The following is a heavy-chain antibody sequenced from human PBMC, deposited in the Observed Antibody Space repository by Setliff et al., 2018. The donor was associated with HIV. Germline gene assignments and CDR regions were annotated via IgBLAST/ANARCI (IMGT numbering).Heavy chain of an antibody. CDR1: GGSISTYF. D-gene: IGHD3-3*01. J-gene: IGHJ5*02. CDR2: IYYAGST. Sequence: PSETLSLTCTVSGGSISTYFWSWVRQTPGKGLEWIGYIYYAGSTSYNPSFRSRVTISVDTSKNQFSLMLDSVTAADTAVYYCARLRGSYDFSNWFDPWGQGTQVTVSS. CDR3: ARLRGSYDFSNWFDP. V-gene: IGHV4-59*01.